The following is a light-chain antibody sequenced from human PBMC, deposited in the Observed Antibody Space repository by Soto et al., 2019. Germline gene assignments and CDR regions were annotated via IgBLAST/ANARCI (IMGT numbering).Light chain of an antibody. V-gene: IGLV1-40*01. CDR3: QSYDSSLSGFV. J-gene: IGLJ1*01. CDR2: GNN. Sequence: QSVLTQSPSVSGAPGQRVTISCTGSSSNIGAGYDVHWYQQVPGTAPKLLIYGNNNRPSGVPDRFSGSKSGTSASLAITGLQAEDEADDYCQSYDSSLSGFVFATGTKLTVL. CDR1: SSNIGAGYD.